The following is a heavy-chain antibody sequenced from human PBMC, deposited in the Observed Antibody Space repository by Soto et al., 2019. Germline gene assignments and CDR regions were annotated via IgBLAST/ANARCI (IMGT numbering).Heavy chain of an antibody. CDR1: GDSIRSINNY. Sequence: PSETLSLTCTVSGDSIRSINNYWGWIRRPPGKGLEWIGYIYYSGSTYYNPSLKSRVTISVDTSKNQFSLKLSSVTAADTAVYYCAREGYYDSSGDYWGQGTLVTVSS. CDR2: IYYSGST. J-gene: IGHJ4*02. CDR3: AREGYYDSSGDY. D-gene: IGHD3-22*01. V-gene: IGHV4-30-4*08.